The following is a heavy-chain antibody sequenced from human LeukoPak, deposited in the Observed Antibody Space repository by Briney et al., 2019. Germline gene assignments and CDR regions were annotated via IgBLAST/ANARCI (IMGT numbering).Heavy chain of an antibody. V-gene: IGHV3-20*04. D-gene: IGHD2-2*02. CDR2: INWNGGST. Sequence: GGSLRPSCAASGFTFDDYGMSWVRQAPGKGLEWVSGINWNGGSTGYADSVKGRFTISRDNAKNSLYLQMNSLRAEDTALYYCARDGYCSSTSCYKGGTYFDYWGQGTLVTVSS. J-gene: IGHJ4*02. CDR3: ARDGYCSSTSCYKGGTYFDY. CDR1: GFTFDDYG.